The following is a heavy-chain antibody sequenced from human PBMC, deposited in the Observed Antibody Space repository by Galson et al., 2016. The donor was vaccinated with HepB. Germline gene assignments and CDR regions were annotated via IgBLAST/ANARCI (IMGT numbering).Heavy chain of an antibody. D-gene: IGHD7-27*01. V-gene: IGHV6-1*01. Sequence: CAISGDSVSNNNAGWYWIRQSPSRGLECLGRTSYRSNWQNDYAESVRSRITIDADTSRNQFSLHLNSVTPEDTGVYYCARSYLLGRGFGWWGQGTLVTASS. J-gene: IGHJ4*02. CDR2: TSYRSNWQN. CDR3: ARSYLLGRGFGW. CDR1: GDSVSNNNAG.